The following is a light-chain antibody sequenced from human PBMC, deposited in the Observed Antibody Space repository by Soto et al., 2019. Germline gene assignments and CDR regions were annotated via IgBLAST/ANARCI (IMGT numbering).Light chain of an antibody. CDR3: ALYMSNGVRV. J-gene: IGLJ3*02. CDR2: STS. V-gene: IGLV8-61*01. Sequence: QTVVTQEPAISVSPGGTVTLTCGLNSGSVSTSYYPSWYQQTPGQAPRTLISSTSSRSSGVPDRFSGSILGNKAALTITGAQADDESDYYCALYMSNGVRVFGGGTKVTVL. CDR1: SGSVSTSYY.